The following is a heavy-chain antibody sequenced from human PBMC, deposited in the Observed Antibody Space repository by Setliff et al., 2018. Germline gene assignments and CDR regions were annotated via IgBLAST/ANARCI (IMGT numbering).Heavy chain of an antibody. CDR2: IYYSGST. CDR3: ARVPLHSGSYGEYYYYGMDV. J-gene: IGHJ6*02. V-gene: IGHV4-61*08. Sequence: SETLSLTCAVSGGSISSGDASWSWVRQPPGKGLEWIGYIYYSGSTNYNPSLKSRVTISVDTSKNQFSLKLSSVTAADTAVYYCARVPLHSGSYGEYYYYGMDVWGQGTTVTVSS. CDR1: GGSISSGDAS. D-gene: IGHD1-26*01.